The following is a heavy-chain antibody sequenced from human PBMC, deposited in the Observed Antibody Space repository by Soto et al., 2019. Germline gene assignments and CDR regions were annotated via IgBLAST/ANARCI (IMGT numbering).Heavy chain of an antibody. V-gene: IGHV1-18*04. CDR3: ARDQDYYDSSGYPRPWFDP. D-gene: IGHD3-22*01. Sequence: GASVKVSCKASGYTFTSYGISWVRQAPGQGLEWMGWISAYNGNTNYAQKLQGRVTMTTDTSTSTAYMELRSLRSDDTAVYYCARDQDYYDSSGYPRPWFDPWGQGTLVTVS. CDR2: ISAYNGNT. CDR1: GYTFTSYG. J-gene: IGHJ5*02.